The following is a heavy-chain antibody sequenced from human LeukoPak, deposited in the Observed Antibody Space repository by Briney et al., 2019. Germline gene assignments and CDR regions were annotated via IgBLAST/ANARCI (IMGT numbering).Heavy chain of an antibody. D-gene: IGHD4-17*01. CDR2: IYYSGST. CDR1: GGSISSSSYY. Sequence: SETLSLTCTVSGGSISSSSYYWGWIRQPPRKGLEWIGSIYYSGSTYYNPSLKSRVSISVDTSKNQFSLKLSSVTAADTAVYYCARSQAYGIFDYWGQGTLVTVSS. V-gene: IGHV4-39*01. CDR3: ARSQAYGIFDY. J-gene: IGHJ4*02.